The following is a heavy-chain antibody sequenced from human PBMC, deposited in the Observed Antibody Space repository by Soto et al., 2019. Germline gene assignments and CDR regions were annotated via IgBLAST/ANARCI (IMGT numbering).Heavy chain of an antibody. D-gene: IGHD7-27*01. Sequence: PSETLSLTCTVSGDSISSCYYYGGWMRRPPGKGLEWVGHTYYTGSTNYNPSLKSRVTVSIDTSKNQFSMILTSVTAADTAVYYCARITRSPNSGYFDYWGQGALVTVSS. CDR2: TYYTGST. J-gene: IGHJ4*02. V-gene: IGHV4-61*01. CDR1: GDSISSCYYY. CDR3: ARITRSPNSGYFDY.